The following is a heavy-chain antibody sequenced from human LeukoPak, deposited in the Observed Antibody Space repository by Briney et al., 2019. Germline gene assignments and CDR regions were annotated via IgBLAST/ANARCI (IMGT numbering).Heavy chain of an antibody. CDR3: ARAERLGPFDY. CDR1: GFTFSDHY. CDR2: IKNKAESYTT. Sequence: GGSLRLSCVASGFTFSDHYMDWVRQAPGKGLEWVGRIKNKAESYTTEYAASVKGRFTISRDESKNSLYLQMNSLKTEDTAVYYCARAERLGPFDYWGQGTLVTVSS. V-gene: IGHV3-72*01. J-gene: IGHJ4*02. D-gene: IGHD1-14*01.